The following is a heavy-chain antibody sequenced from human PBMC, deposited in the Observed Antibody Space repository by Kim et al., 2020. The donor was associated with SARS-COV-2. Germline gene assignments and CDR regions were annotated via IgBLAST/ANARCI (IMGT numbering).Heavy chain of an antibody. V-gene: IGHV5-10-1*01. CDR1: GYSFTSYW. J-gene: IGHJ6*02. CDR3: ARNSRDGYNSVYYYGMDV. CDR2: IDPSDSYT. Sequence: GESLKISCKGSGYSFTSYWISWVHQMPGKGLEWMGRIDPSDSYTNYSPSFQGHVTISADKSISTAYLQWSSLKASDTAMYYCARNSRDGYNSVYYYGMDVWGQGTTVTVSS. D-gene: IGHD5-12*01.